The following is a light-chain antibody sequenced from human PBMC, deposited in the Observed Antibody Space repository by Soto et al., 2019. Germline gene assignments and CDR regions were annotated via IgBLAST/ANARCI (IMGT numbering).Light chain of an antibody. V-gene: IGKV1-39*01. CDR3: QQSYSTPLYT. CDR1: QSIISY. Sequence: DIQMTQSPSSLSASVGDRVTITCRASQSIISYLNWYQQKPGKAPKLLIYAASGLQSGVPSRFSGSGSGTDFTLTISSLQPEDFATYYCQQSYSTPLYTFGQGTKLEIK. J-gene: IGKJ2*01. CDR2: AAS.